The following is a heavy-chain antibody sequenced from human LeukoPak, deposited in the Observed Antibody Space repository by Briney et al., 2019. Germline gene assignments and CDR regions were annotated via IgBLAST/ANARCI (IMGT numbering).Heavy chain of an antibody. Sequence: SETLSLTCTVSGGSISSYYWSWIRQPPGKGLEWIGYIYYSGSTNYNPSLKSRVTISVDTSKNQFSLKLSSVTAADTAMYYCAGYDSSSYGYYWGQGTLVTVSS. V-gene: IGHV4-59*01. CDR1: GGSISSYY. D-gene: IGHD3-22*01. J-gene: IGHJ4*02. CDR3: AGYDSSSYGYY. CDR2: IYYSGST.